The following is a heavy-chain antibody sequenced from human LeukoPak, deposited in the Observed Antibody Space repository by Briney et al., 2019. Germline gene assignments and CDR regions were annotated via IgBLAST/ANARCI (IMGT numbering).Heavy chain of an antibody. J-gene: IGHJ4*02. D-gene: IGHD4-17*01. CDR3: ARGTFGYGETGEYYFDY. CDR2: VSGSSSTI. V-gene: IGHV3-48*04. Sequence: PGGSLRLSCAASGFTFSDYNMNWVRQAPGKGLEWVSYVSGSSSTIYYADSVKGRFTISRDNAKNSLYLQMNSLRAEDTAVYYCARGTFGYGETGEYYFDYWGQGTLVTVSS. CDR1: GFTFSDYN.